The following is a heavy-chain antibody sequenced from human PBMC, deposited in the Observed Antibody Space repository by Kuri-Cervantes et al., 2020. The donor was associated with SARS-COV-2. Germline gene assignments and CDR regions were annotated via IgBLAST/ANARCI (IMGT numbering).Heavy chain of an antibody. J-gene: IGHJ4*02. CDR3: ARGRPWSGTVDY. D-gene: IGHD1-26*01. CDR2: ISSSSTYV. CDR1: GFTFSSYN. Sequence: GGSLRLSCLTSGFTFSSYNMNWVRQAPGKGLEWVSSISSSSTYVYYADSVRGRFTISRDNAKNSLYLQMNSLRAEDTAVYYCARGRPWSGTVDYWGQGTLVTVYS. V-gene: IGHV3-21*01.